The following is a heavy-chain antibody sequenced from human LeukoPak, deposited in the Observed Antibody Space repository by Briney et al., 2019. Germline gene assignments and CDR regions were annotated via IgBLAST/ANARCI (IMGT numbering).Heavy chain of an antibody. Sequence: GRSLRLSCAASGFTFSSYAMHWVRQAPGKGLEWVAVISYDGSNKYYADSAKGRFTISRDNSKNTLYLQMNSLRAEDTAVYYCARDYDFWSGRPGSYYYYGMDVWGQGTTVTVSS. V-gene: IGHV3-30*04. CDR1: GFTFSSYA. J-gene: IGHJ6*02. CDR2: ISYDGSNK. CDR3: ARDYDFWSGRPGSYYYYGMDV. D-gene: IGHD3-3*01.